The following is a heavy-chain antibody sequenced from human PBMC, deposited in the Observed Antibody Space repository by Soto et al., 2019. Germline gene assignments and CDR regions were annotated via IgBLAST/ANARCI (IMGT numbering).Heavy chain of an antibody. CDR1: GFTFSSYG. CDR2: ISYDGSNK. CDR3: ANLLGYCSGGSCHAFDI. Sequence: QVQLVESGGGVVQPRRSLRLSCAASGFTFSSYGMHWVRQAPGKGLEWVAVISYDGSNKYYADSVKGRFTISRDNSKNTLYLQMNSLRAEDTAVYYCANLLGYCSGGSCHAFDIWGQGTMVTVSS. D-gene: IGHD2-15*01. V-gene: IGHV3-30*18. J-gene: IGHJ3*02.